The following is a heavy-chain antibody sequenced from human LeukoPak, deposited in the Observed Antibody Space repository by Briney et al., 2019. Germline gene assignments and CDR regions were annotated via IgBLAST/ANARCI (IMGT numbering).Heavy chain of an antibody. V-gene: IGHV3-23*01. J-gene: IGHJ4*02. CDR2: ISGSGGST. CDR1: GFTFSSYD. Sequence: GGSLRLSCAASGFTFSSYDMSWLRQAPGEGLGWVSAISGSGGSTYYADSVKRRFTISRDNSKNTLYLQMNSLRAEDTAVYYCAKERITMVRGVISGYYFDYWGQGTLVTVSS. CDR3: AKERITMVRGVISGYYFDY. D-gene: IGHD3-10*01.